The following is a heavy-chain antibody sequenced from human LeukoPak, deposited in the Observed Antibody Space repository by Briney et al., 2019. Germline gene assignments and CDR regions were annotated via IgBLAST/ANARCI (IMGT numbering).Heavy chain of an antibody. CDR1: GFTFSNNA. J-gene: IGHJ4*02. CDR2: IIGSGSST. D-gene: IGHD5-24*01. Sequence: GGSLRLSCAAPGFTFSNNAMSWVPQAQGRGREWVSAIIGSGSSTYYADSVKGRFTISRDNSKNTLYLQMNSLRAEDTAVYYCAKSLDGYNYRGYFDYWGQGTLVTVSS. CDR3: AKSLDGYNYRGYFDY. V-gene: IGHV3-23*01.